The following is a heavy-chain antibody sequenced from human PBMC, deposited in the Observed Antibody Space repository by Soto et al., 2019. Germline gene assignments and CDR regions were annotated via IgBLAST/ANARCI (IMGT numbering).Heavy chain of an antibody. V-gene: IGHV4-30-4*01. Sequence: SETXSLPCTVSGGSISSGDYYWSWIRQPPGKGLEWIGYIYYSGSTYYNPSLKSRVTISVDTSKNQFSLKLSSVTAADTAVYYCARGHYYDSSGYPFDYWGQGTLVTVSS. CDR1: GGSISSGDYY. D-gene: IGHD3-22*01. CDR2: IYYSGST. CDR3: ARGHYYDSSGYPFDY. J-gene: IGHJ4*02.